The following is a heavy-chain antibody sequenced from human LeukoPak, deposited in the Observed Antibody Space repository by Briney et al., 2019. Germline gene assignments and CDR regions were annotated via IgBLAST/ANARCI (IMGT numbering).Heavy chain of an antibody. D-gene: IGHD6-6*01. J-gene: IGHJ3*02. CDR2: IGGTASSR. CDR3: AKAPIKYTTSSDAFDI. V-gene: IGHV3-23*01. Sequence: PGGSLRLSCSASGFSFSNYAMSWVRQAPGKGLEWLSAIGGTASSRNYADSVKGRFTISRDNSENTLYLQMNSLRAEDTAVYYCAKAPIKYTTSSDAFDIWGQGTMVTVSS. CDR1: GFSFSNYA.